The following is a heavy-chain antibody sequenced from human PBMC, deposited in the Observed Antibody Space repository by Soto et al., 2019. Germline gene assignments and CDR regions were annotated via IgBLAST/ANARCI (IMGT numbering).Heavy chain of an antibody. J-gene: IGHJ4*02. CDR3: ASVAGVRSGYLDY. D-gene: IGHD3-22*01. CDR2: MHYSGST. Sequence: SETLSLTCTVSGASIGSGSYYWGWIRQPPGKGLEWIACMHYSGSTFYNPSLKGRVTISLDTSNNQFSLRMNSVTAADTAVYFCASVAGVRSGYLDYWGQGTQVTAPQ. V-gene: IGHV4-30-4*01. CDR1: GASIGSGSYY.